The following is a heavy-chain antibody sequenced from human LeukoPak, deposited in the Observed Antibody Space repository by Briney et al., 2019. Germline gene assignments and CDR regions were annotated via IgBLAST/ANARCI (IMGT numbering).Heavy chain of an antibody. CDR1: GFSFSSYN. V-gene: IGHV3-21*06. CDR2: IDTTSEYI. Sequence: GGSLRLSCAASGFSFSSYNMNWVRHSPTKGLEWVASIDTTSEYIFYTDSLKGRFTISRDNAKNSLYLQMNNLRVGDTAVYYCARADRDSDWYIDDCWGQGTLVTVSS. J-gene: IGHJ4*02. D-gene: IGHD6-19*01. CDR3: ARADRDSDWYIDDC.